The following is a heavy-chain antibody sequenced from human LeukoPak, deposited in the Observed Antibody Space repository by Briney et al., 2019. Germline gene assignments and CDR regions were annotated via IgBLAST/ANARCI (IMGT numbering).Heavy chain of an antibody. J-gene: IGHJ4*02. V-gene: IGHV1-2*02. CDR1: EYTFTVYY. Sequence: ASVKVSCKASEYTFTVYYMHWVRQAPGQGLEWMGWINPNSGGTNYAQKFQGRVTMTRDTSISTAYMELSRLRSDDTAVYYCARGPYYGSGSPIDYWGQGTLVTVSS. D-gene: IGHD3-10*01. CDR3: ARGPYYGSGSPIDY. CDR2: INPNSGGT.